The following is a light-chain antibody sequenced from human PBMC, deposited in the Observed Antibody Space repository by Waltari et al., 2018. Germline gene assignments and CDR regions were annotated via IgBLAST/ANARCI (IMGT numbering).Light chain of an antibody. CDR3: SSYTATSTLV. CDR2: DLT. CDR1: SSDLGGYDY. Sequence: QSALTQPASVSGSPGQSITISCTGPSSDLGGYDYVSWYQQHPGKAPKLIIYDLTKPPSGVSSRFSASKSGSTASLTVSGLQAEDEADYYCSSYTATSTLVFGGGTKLTVL. J-gene: IGLJ2*01. V-gene: IGLV2-14*03.